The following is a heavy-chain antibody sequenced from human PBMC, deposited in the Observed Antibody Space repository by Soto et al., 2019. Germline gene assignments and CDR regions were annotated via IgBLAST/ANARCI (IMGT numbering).Heavy chain of an antibody. Sequence: QVQLVQSGAEVVKPGSSVKVSCKASGDTFDTFAISWVRQAPGQGLEWMGGIIPIFRTPDYGQKFQGRVTITADESTSTAYMELSSLRSEDTAVYYCARDKDPEQVGGNYYYTLYVWGQGTTVTVSS. CDR1: GDTFDTFA. CDR3: ARDKDPEQVGGNYYYTLYV. D-gene: IGHD2-2*01. CDR2: IIPIFRTP. J-gene: IGHJ6*02. V-gene: IGHV1-69*12.